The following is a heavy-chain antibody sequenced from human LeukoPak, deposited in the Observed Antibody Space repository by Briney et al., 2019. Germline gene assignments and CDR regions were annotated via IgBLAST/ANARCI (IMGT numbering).Heavy chain of an antibody. CDR3: ARPDTAHDWYFDL. J-gene: IGHJ2*01. D-gene: IGHD5-18*01. Sequence: SETLSPTCTVSGGSISSSSYYWGWIRQPPGKGLEWIGYIYYSGSTNYNPSLKSRVTISVDTSKNQFSLKLSSVTAADTAVYYCARPDTAHDWYFDLWGRGTLVTVSS. CDR1: GGSISSSSYY. V-gene: IGHV4-61*05. CDR2: IYYSGST.